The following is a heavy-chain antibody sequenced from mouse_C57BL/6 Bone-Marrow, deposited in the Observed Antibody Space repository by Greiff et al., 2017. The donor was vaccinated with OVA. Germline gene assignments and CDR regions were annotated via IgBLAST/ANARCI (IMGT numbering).Heavy chain of an antibody. D-gene: IGHD1-3*01. CDR1: GYSITSGYY. CDR3: ARFRESSDY. J-gene: IGHJ2*01. Sequence: VQLQQSGPGLVKPSQSLSLTCSVTGYSITSGYYWNWIRQFPGNKLEWMGYISYDGSNNYNPSLKNRISITRDTSKNQFFLKLNSVTTEDTATYYCARFRESSDYWGQGTTLTVSS. V-gene: IGHV3-6*01. CDR2: ISYDGSN.